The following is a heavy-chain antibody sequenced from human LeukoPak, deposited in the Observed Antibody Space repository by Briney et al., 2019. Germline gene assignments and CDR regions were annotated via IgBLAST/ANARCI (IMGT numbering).Heavy chain of an antibody. J-gene: IGHJ4*02. CDR1: GFTVSSNY. CDR2: ISWNSGSI. D-gene: IGHD3-10*01. Sequence: GGSLRLSCAASGFTVSSNYMSWVRQAPGKGLEWVSGISWNSGSIGYADSVKGRFTISRDNAKNSLYLQMNSLRAEDTALYYYAKDSSGSYYYPDYWGQGTLVTVSS. V-gene: IGHV3-9*01. CDR3: AKDSSGSYYYPDY.